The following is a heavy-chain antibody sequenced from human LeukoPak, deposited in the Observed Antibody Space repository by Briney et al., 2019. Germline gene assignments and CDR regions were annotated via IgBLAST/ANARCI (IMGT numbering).Heavy chain of an antibody. CDR1: GFTFSSYS. J-gene: IGHJ4*02. Sequence: GGSLRLSCAASGFTFSSYSMTWVRQAPGKELEWVSSMSSGGRYIYYADSVRGRFTISRDNAKNSLYLLMNSLRVEDTAVYYCARDRPTGASRLFVVQWGQGTLVTVSS. D-gene: IGHD3-3*01. V-gene: IGHV3-21*01. CDR2: MSSGGRYI. CDR3: ARDRPTGASRLFVVQ.